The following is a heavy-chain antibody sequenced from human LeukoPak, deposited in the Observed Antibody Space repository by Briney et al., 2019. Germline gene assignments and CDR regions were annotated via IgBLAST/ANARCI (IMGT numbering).Heavy chain of an antibody. V-gene: IGHV4-59*12. CDR2: LYYSGST. Sequence: SETLSLTCTVSGGSISSYYWSWIRQPPGKGLEWIGYLYYSGSTNYNPSLKSRVTISVDTSKNQFSLKLSSVTAADTAVYYCARDGAYCGGDCYFWYFDLWGRGTLVTVSS. J-gene: IGHJ2*01. D-gene: IGHD2-21*02. CDR3: ARDGAYCGGDCYFWYFDL. CDR1: GGSISSYY.